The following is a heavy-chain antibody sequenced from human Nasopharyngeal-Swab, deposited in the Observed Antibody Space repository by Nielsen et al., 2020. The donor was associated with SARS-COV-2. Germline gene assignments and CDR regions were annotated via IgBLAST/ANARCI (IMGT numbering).Heavy chain of an antibody. D-gene: IGHD1-1*01. J-gene: IGHJ4*02. V-gene: IGHV4-34*01. Sequence: SETLSLTCAVSGGSFSGYYWSWIRQPPGKGLEWIGNIKYSGNTNYNPSLKSRVTISVDTSKNQFSLNLSSVTAADTAIYYCARGEDWNGGRLDYWGRGTLVTVSS. CDR3: ARGEDWNGGRLDY. CDR2: IKYSGNT. CDR1: GGSFSGYY.